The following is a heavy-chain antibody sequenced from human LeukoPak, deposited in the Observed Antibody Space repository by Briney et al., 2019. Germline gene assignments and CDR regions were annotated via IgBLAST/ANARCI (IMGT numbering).Heavy chain of an antibody. CDR2: IYYSGST. J-gene: IGHJ4*02. Sequence: SETLSLTCTVSGGSISSSSYYWGWIRQPPGKGLEWIGSIYYSGSTYYNPSLKSRVTISVDTSKNQFSLKLSSVTAADTAVYYCARGLQIPDYWGQGTLVTVSS. V-gene: IGHV4-39*01. CDR3: ARGLQIPDY. CDR1: GGSISSSSYY. D-gene: IGHD5-24*01.